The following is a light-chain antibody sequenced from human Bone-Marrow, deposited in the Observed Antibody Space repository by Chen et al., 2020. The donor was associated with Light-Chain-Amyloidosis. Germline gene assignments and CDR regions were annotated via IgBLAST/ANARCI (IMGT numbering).Light chain of an antibody. Sequence: SYVLTQPPSVSVPPGQTASITCSGDDLPTKYAYWYQQKPGQAPVLVIHRDTERPSGISERFSGSSSGTTATLTISGVQAEDEADYHCQSADSSGTYEVIFGGGTKLTVL. V-gene: IGLV3-25*03. J-gene: IGLJ2*01. CDR1: DLPTKY. CDR3: QSADSSGTYEVI. CDR2: RDT.